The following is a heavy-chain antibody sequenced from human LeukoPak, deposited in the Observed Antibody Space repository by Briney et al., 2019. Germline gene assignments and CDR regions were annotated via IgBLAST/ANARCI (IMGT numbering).Heavy chain of an antibody. CDR1: GFIFDDFG. J-gene: IGHJ4*02. CDR3: ARGSVGDYGY. V-gene: IGHV3-20*04. Sequence: GGSLRLSCVASGFIFDDFGMSWVRQAPGKGLEWVSGINWMGGNAVYPDSMKGRFTISRDNAKNSLYLQMNSLRAEDTAVYYCARGSVGDYGYWGQGTLVTVSS. D-gene: IGHD4-17*01. CDR2: INWMGGNA.